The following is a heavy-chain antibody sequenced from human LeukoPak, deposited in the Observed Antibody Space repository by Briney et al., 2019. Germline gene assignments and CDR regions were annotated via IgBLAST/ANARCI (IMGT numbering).Heavy chain of an antibody. D-gene: IGHD6-6*01. CDR2: ISHDGSNK. V-gene: IGHV3-30*03. CDR3: ARVVVSGSSDYFDY. J-gene: IGHJ4*02. CDR1: GFTFSSYA. Sequence: GGSLRLSCAASGFTFSSYAMSWVRQAPGKGLEWVAVISHDGSNKYYADSVKGRFTISRDNSKNTLYLQMNSLRAEDTAVYYCARVVVSGSSDYFDYWGQGTLVTVSS.